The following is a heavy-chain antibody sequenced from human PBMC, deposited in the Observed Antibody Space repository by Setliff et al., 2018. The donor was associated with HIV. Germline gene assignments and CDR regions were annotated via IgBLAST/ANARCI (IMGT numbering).Heavy chain of an antibody. V-gene: IGHV1-46*01. Sequence: ASVKVSCKASGYTFTSYILHWVRQAAGQGLEWVGRIAPSSGGIHYAQKFRDGVTMTRDTSTSTVYMDLSRLRSEDTAVYYCAREFPGGTKGFDYWGQGTLVTVSS. J-gene: IGHJ4*02. CDR1: GYTFTSYI. CDR3: AREFPGGTKGFDY. D-gene: IGHD1-1*01. CDR2: IAPSSGGI.